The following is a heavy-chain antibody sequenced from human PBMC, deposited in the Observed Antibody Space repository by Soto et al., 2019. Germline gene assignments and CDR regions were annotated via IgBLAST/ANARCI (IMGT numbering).Heavy chain of an antibody. CDR3: VHHGGDPYSHDV. CDR2: IFYSGST. V-gene: IGHV4-4*02. D-gene: IGHD2-15*01. J-gene: IGHJ4*01. CDR1: GGSLSSSNW. Sequence: QVQLQESGPGLVNPSGTLSLTCAVSGGSLSSSNWWSWVRQPPGKALEWLGEIFYSGSTKYNPSRNTRVTISSDQSKNHLSLRLSSVTAADTAVYYCVHHGGDPYSHDVWGQGILVTVSS.